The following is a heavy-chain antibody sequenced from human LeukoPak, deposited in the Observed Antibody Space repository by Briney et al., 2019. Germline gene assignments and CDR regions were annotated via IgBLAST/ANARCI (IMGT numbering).Heavy chain of an antibody. D-gene: IGHD2-21*01. Sequence: GGSLRLSCAASGITFSNYWMSWVRQAPEKGLEWVAHIKQDGSKTHYVDSVKGRFTISRDNAGSSLYLQMTSLRADDTAVYYCTTVPPERCGGDPCYPVFDYWGRGALVTVSS. CDR2: IKQDGSKT. CDR1: GITFSNYW. J-gene: IGHJ4*02. V-gene: IGHV3-7*01. CDR3: TTVPPERCGGDPCYPVFDY.